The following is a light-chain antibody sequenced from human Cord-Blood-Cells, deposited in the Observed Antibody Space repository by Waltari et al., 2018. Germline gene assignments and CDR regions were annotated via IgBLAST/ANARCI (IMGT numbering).Light chain of an antibody. V-gene: IGLV2-23*01. J-gene: IGLJ3*02. CDR3: CSYAGSSTWV. Sequence: QSALTQPPAASGSPGQSIPISCTGTSSDVGSYNLVSWYQQHPGKAPKLMIYEGSKRPSGVSNRFSGSKSGNTASLTISGLQAEDEADYYCCSYAGSSTWVFGGGTKLTVL. CDR1: SSDVGSYNL. CDR2: EGS.